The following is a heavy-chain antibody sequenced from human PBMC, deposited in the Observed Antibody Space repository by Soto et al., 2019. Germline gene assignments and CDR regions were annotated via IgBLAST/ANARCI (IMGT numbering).Heavy chain of an antibody. D-gene: IGHD3-22*01. CDR1: GGSNSSYY. V-gene: IGHV4-59*01. CDR2: IYDSGTS. Sequence: SDTLSLTCTVTGGSNSSYYLSGIRQRPGKGLEWIVYIYDSGTSYYNPSLESRVTISIDTSKNQFSLKLTSVTAADKAVYYCAREIYDRSGFYRRLDYWGQGTLVTVS. J-gene: IGHJ4*02. CDR3: AREIYDRSGFYRRLDY.